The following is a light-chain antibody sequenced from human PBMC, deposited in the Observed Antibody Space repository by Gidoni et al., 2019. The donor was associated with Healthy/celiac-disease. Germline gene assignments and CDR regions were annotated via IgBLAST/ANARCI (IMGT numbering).Light chain of an antibody. CDR3: CSYAGSNTYV. CDR2: EVR. Sequence: QSALTQPASGQAITISCTGTSSDVGGYKLVSWYQHHPGKAPELMIYEVRKRPSGVSNRFSGSKSGNTASLAISGLQAEDEADYYCCSYAGSNTYVFGTGTKVTVL. CDR1: SSDVGGYKL. V-gene: IGLV2-23*02. J-gene: IGLJ1*01.